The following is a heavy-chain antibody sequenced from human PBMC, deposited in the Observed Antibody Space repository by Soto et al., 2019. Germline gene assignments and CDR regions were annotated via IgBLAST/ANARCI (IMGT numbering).Heavy chain of an antibody. CDR1: GGTIRSYD. CDR3: AGGYYDSSGYHNFDY. D-gene: IGHD3-22*01. J-gene: IGHJ4*02. V-gene: IGHV4-59*08. CDR2: IYYSGST. Sequence: TLETQSLTCIVAGGTIRSYDLSWIRQQPGKGLEWIGYIYYSGSTNYNPSLKSRVTISVDTSKNQFSLKLSSVTAADTAVYYCAGGYYDSSGYHNFDYWGQGTLVTVSS.